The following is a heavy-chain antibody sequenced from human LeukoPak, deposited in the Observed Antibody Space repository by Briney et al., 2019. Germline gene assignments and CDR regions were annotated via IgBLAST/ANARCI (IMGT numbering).Heavy chain of an antibody. D-gene: IGHD3-16*02. CDR3: ARDQSYYFDY. J-gene: IGHJ4*02. V-gene: IGHV3-30-3*01. CDR1: GFTFSSYA. Sequence: GGSLRLSCAASGFTFSSYAMHWVRQAPGKGLEWVAVISYDGSNKYYADSVKGRFTISRGNSKNTLYLQMNSLRAEDTAVYYCARDQSYYFDYWGQGTLVTVSS. CDR2: ISYDGSNK.